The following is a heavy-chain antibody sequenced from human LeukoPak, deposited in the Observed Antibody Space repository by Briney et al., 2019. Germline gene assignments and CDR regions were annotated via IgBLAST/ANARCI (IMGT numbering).Heavy chain of an antibody. D-gene: IGHD1-26*01. V-gene: IGHV4-59*12. J-gene: IGHJ4*02. CDR2: IYYSGST. CDR3: ARDVGGSYYGYYFDY. CDR1: GGSISSYY. Sequence: SETLSLTCTVSGGSISSYYWSWIRQPPGKGLEWIGYIYYSGSTNYNLSLKSRVTMSVDTSKNQFSLKLSSVTAADTAVYYCARDVGGSYYGYYFDYWGQGTLVTVSS.